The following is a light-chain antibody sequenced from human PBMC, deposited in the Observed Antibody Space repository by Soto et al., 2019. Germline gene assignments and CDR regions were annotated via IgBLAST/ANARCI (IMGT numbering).Light chain of an antibody. Sequence: TVLTQSPATLSLSPGERATLSCRASQSISNSLGWFQQKPGQAPRLLIDDASNRATGIPARFTGSGSGSDFTLTISSLEPEDFGVYYCRQRYNWPLTFGGGNRVEIK. CDR3: RQRYNWPLT. CDR2: DAS. J-gene: IGKJ4*01. CDR1: QSISNS. V-gene: IGKV3-11*01.